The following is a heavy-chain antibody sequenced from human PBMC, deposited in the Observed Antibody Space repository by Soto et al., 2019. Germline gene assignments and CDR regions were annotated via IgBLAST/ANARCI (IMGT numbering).Heavy chain of an antibody. CDR1: GGSISSSNW. CDR3: ARMKNNYFDSSGYPLGY. V-gene: IGHV4-4*02. Sequence: SETLSLTCAVSGGSISSSNWWSWVRQPPGKGLEWIGDIYHSGGTNYNPSLKSRVTISVDTSKNQVSLKLSSVTAADTAVYYCARMKNNYFDSSGYPLGYWGQGTLVTVS. D-gene: IGHD3-22*01. CDR2: IYHSGGT. J-gene: IGHJ4*02.